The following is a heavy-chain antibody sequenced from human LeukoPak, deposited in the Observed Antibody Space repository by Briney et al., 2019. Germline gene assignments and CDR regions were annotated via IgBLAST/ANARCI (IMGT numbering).Heavy chain of an antibody. Sequence: SQTLSLTCAISGDSVSSNSAAWNWIRQSPSRGLEWLGRTCYRSKWYNDYAVSVKSRITINPDTSKNQFSLQLNSVTPEDTAVYYCARYSSSWYGHYYYYYMDVWGKGTTVTVSS. J-gene: IGHJ6*03. CDR3: ARYSSSWYGHYYYYYMDV. D-gene: IGHD6-13*01. CDR2: TCYRSKWYN. V-gene: IGHV6-1*01. CDR1: GDSVSSNSAA.